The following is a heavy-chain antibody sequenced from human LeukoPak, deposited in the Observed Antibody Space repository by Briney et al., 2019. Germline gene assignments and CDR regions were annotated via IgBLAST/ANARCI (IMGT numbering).Heavy chain of an antibody. D-gene: IGHD6-13*01. V-gene: IGHV3-74*01. CDR2: IQSDGSTT. CDR1: GFTFSSYW. J-gene: IGHJ4*02. CDR3: VLSSSPGG. Sequence: PGGSLRLSCAASGFTFSSYWMHWVRQAPGKGLIWVSRIQSDGSTTSYADSVKGRFTISRDNAKNTLYLQMNSLRTEDTAVYYCVLSSSPGGWGQGTLVTVSS.